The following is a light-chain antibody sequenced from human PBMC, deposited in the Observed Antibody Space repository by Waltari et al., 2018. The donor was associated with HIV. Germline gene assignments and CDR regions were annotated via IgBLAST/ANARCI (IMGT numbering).Light chain of an antibody. CDR3: AAFDDELDGVL. CDR2: NND. CDR1: NSNIGNNI. J-gene: IGLJ2*01. V-gene: IGLV1-44*01. Sequence: QSVLTQAPSASGTPGQRVTLSCSGGNSNIGNNIVNWYQHLPGTAPKLLIQNNDQRPSGVPDRFSGSKSGTSASLAISGLQSEDEADYYRAAFDDELDGVLFGGGTKLTVL.